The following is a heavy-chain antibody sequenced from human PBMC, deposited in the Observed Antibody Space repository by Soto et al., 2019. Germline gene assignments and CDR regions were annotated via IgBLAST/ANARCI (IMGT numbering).Heavy chain of an antibody. D-gene: IGHD5-12*01. J-gene: IGHJ6*02. CDR2: IIPIFGTA. CDR3: ASRDFRSTISPLYYYYGMDV. Sequence: GASVKVSCKASGGTFSSYAISWVRQAPGQGLEWMGGIIPIFGTANYAQKFQGRVTITADESTSTAYMELSSLRSEDTAVYYCASRDFRSTISPLYYYYGMDVWGQGTTVTVSS. V-gene: IGHV1-69*13. CDR1: GGTFSSYA.